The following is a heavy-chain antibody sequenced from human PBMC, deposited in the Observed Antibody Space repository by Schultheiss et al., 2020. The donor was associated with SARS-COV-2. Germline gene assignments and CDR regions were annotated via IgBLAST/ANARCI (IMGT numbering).Heavy chain of an antibody. CDR3: ASYSSSWYYYYYGMDV. J-gene: IGHJ6*02. CDR2: ISYDGSNK. V-gene: IGHV3-30-3*01. CDR1: GFTFSSYA. D-gene: IGHD6-13*01. Sequence: GGSLRLSCAASGFTFSSYAMHWVRQAPGKGLEWVAVISYDGSNKYYADSVKGRFTISRDNAKNSLYLQMNSLRDEDTAVYYCASYSSSWYYYYYGMDVWGQGTTVTVSS.